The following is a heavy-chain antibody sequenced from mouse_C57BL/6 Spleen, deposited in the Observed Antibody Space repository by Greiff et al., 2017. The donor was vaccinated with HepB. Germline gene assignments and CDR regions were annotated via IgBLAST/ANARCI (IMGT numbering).Heavy chain of an antibody. CDR1: GYTFTSYW. CDR3: AIGGYYYYCDY. D-gene: IGHD1-1*01. J-gene: IGHJ2*01. V-gene: IGHV1-69*01. Sequence: VQLQQSGAELVMPGASVKLSCKASGYTFTSYWMHWVKQRPGQGLEWIGEIDPSDSYTNYNQKFKGKSTLTVDKSSSTAYMQLSSLTSEDSAVYDCAIGGYYYYCDYWGQGTTLTVSA. CDR2: IDPSDSYT.